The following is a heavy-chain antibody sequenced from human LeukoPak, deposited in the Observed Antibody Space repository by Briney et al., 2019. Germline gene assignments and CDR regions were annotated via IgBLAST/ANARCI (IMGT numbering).Heavy chain of an antibody. CDR3: ARGKGYCSSTSCYGAFDI. D-gene: IGHD2-2*01. CDR2: IYYSGST. J-gene: IGHJ3*02. V-gene: IGHV4-59*01. CDR1: GGSISSYY. Sequence: PSETLSLTCTVSGGSISSYYWSWIRQPPGKGLEWIGYIYYSGSTNYNPSLKSRVTISVDTSKNQFSLKLSSVTAADTAVYYCARGKGYCSSTSCYGAFDIWGQGTMVTVSS.